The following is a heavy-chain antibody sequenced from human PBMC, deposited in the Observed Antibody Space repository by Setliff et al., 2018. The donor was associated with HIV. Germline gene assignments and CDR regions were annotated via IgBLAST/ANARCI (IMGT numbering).Heavy chain of an antibody. CDR3: ARERVVRGVVDPGTSQIFDN. Sequence: SENLSLTCTVSGGSIKSYSWSWIRQPAGKGLEWIGRVCTSGDTNYNPSLQSRVAMSVDTSKNQFSLNLNSVTAADTALYYCARERVVRGVVDPGTSQIFDNWGQGILVTVSS. J-gene: IGHJ4*02. D-gene: IGHD3-10*01. CDR1: GGSIKSYS. CDR2: VCTSGDT. V-gene: IGHV4-4*07.